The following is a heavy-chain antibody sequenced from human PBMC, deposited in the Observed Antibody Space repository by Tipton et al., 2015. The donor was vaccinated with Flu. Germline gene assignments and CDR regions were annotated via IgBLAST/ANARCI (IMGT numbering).Heavy chain of an antibody. J-gene: IGHJ4*02. Sequence: SLRLSCAASGFTFSSYAIHWVRQPPGKGLEWVALISHDGKKKYSAESVKGRFTISRDNSKNTLYLQMNSLRVEDTAVYYCARGYDILTDWGGYFDYWGQGTLVTVSS. CDR2: ISHDGKKK. CDR3: ARGYDILTDWGGYFDY. D-gene: IGHD3-9*01. CDR1: GFTFSSYA. V-gene: IGHV3-30*04.